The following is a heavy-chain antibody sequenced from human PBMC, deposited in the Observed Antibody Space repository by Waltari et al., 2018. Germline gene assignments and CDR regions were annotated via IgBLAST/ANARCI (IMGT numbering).Heavy chain of an antibody. D-gene: IGHD2-21*01. Sequence: QVQLVESVGGVVQPGRSLRLSCAASGTPFSDSAMYWVRQAPGKGLEWVAVISYDGKNKYYADSVKGRFTISRDDSKKTLYLQMNSLRTEDTAVYYCTRDLWFDYWGQGTLVTVSS. CDR1: GTPFSDSA. CDR2: ISYDGKNK. V-gene: IGHV3-30*01. J-gene: IGHJ4*02. CDR3: TRDLWFDY.